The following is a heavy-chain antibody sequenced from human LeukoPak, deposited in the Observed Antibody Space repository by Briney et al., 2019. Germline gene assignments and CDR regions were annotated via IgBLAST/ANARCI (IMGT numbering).Heavy chain of an antibody. D-gene: IGHD3-10*01. CDR3: ARQGYYGSVNWFDP. CDR2: IIPIFGRA. Sequence: GSSVKVACKASGCTFSSYAISWVRQAPGQGLEWMGGIIPIFGRANYAQKFQGRVTITADDSMCTAYMELSSRRSEDTAVYYCARQGYYGSVNWFDPWGQGTLVTVSS. V-gene: IGHV1-69*01. J-gene: IGHJ5*02. CDR1: GCTFSSYA.